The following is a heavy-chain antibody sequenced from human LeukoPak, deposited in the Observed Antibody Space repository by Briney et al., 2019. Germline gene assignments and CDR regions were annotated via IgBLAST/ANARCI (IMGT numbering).Heavy chain of an antibody. CDR1: GFTFSTYA. V-gene: IGHV3-23*01. D-gene: IGHD6-19*01. Sequence: GGSLRLSCAASGFTFSTYAMSWVRQAPGKGLEWVSSISNNGVSTYSADSGKGRFTISRDSSKNTLFLQMNSLRAEDTAVYYCAKDPLPDPPILYSSGWYYFDYWGQGTLVTVSS. J-gene: IGHJ4*02. CDR2: ISNNGVST. CDR3: AKDPLPDPPILYSSGWYYFDY.